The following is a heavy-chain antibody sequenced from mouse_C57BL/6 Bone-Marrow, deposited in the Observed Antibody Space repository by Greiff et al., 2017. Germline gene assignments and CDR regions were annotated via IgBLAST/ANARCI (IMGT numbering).Heavy chain of an antibody. CDR3: AREGLTTVVYFDY. D-gene: IGHD1-1*01. J-gene: IGHJ2*01. Sequence: VQLKESGPELVKPGASVKISCKASGYSFTGYYMHWVKQSSEKSLEWIGEINPSTGGTSYNQKFKGKATLTVDKSSSTAYMQLKSLTSEDSAVYYCAREGLTTVVYFDYWGQGTTLTVSS. CDR1: GYSFTGYY. CDR2: INPSTGGT. V-gene: IGHV1-43*01.